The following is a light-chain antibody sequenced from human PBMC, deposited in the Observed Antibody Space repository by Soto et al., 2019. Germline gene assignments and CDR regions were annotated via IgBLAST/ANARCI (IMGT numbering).Light chain of an antibody. J-gene: IGLJ3*02. CDR2: DVT. Sequence: QSALTQPASVSGSPGQSITISCTGTSSDVGGYNYVSWYQHHPGKAPKLMIYDVTNRPSGVSNRFSGSKSGNTASLTTSGLQAEDEADYYCNSYTTSSPYLVFGGGTKLTVL. V-gene: IGLV2-14*03. CDR1: SSDVGGYNY. CDR3: NSYTTSSPYLV.